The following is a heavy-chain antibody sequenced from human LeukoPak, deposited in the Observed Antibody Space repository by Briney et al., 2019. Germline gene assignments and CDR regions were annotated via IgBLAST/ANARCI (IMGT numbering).Heavy chain of an antibody. D-gene: IGHD1-26*01. V-gene: IGHV3-23*01. Sequence: AGGSLRLSCAASGFTFSSYWMSWVRQAPGKGLEWVSAISGSGGSTYYADSVKGRFTISRDNSKNTLYLQMNSLRAEDTAVYYCAKDADIVGANWFDPWGQGTLVTVSS. CDR3: AKDADIVGANWFDP. CDR1: GFTFSSYW. CDR2: ISGSGGST. J-gene: IGHJ5*02.